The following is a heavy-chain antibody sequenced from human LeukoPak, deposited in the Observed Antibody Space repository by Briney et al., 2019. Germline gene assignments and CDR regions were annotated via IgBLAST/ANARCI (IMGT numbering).Heavy chain of an antibody. CDR2: INANSGGT. V-gene: IGHV1-2*02. Sequence: ASVKVSCKASGYTFTGYFMHWVRQAPGQGLGWMGWINANSGGTSYAQKFQGRVTMTRDTSISTAYLELSGLRSDDTAVYYCARGGVFQDLYSYYYGMDVWGQGTTVTISS. J-gene: IGHJ6*02. D-gene: IGHD3-16*01. CDR1: GYTFTGYF. CDR3: ARGGVFQDLYSYYYGMDV.